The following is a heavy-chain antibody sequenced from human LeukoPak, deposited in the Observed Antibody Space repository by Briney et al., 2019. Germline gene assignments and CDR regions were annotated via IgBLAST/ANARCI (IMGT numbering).Heavy chain of an antibody. D-gene: IGHD5-12*01. V-gene: IGHV4-59*08. Sequence: SETLSLTCTVSGGSILSDYWSWIRQPPGKGLEWIGYMYYTGSTNYNPSLKSRVTISVDTSKNQFSLRLSSVTAADTAVYYCARHSGYALYNWFDPWGQGTLVTVSS. CDR2: MYYTGST. J-gene: IGHJ5*02. CDR3: ARHSGYALYNWFDP. CDR1: GGSILSDY.